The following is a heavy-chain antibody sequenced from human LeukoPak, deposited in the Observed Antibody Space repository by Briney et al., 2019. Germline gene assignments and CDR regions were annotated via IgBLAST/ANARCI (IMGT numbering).Heavy chain of an antibody. CDR3: ARAPLGMGFDS. CDR1: GFTFSTYA. J-gene: IGHJ5*01. Sequence: PGGSLRLSCAASGFTFSTYAMTWVRQAPGKGLEWVSSITSSGGGTYYAGSVRGRFTISRDNSKNTLYLQMKSLRVEDTAIYYCARAPLGMGFDSWGQGTLVTVSS. V-gene: IGHV3-23*01. CDR2: ITSSGGGT. D-gene: IGHD3-3*01.